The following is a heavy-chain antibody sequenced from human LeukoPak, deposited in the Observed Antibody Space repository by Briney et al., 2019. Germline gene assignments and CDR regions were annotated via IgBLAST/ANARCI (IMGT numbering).Heavy chain of an antibody. CDR2: IYQSGST. CDR1: GGSISRSSW. V-gene: IGHV4-4*02. D-gene: IGHD4-17*01. CDR3: ASRDYGDWYFDL. Sequence: SGTLSLTCAVSGGSISRSSWWSWVRQPPGKGLEWIGEIYQSGSTNYNPPLKSRVTISLDKSKNRFSLNLNSVTAADTAAYYCASRDYGDWYFDLWGRGTLVTVSS. J-gene: IGHJ2*01.